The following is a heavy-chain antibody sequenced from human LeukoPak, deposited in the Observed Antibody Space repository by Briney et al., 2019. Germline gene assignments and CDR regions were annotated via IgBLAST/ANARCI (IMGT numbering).Heavy chain of an antibody. CDR1: GFTFSDYA. Sequence: GGSLRLSCAASGFTFSDYAMSWVRQAPGKGLEWVSAIGGGGSDTYYADSVKGRFTISRDNSKNTLYLQMNSLRAEDTAVYYCAKEPNKLGYCSSTSCYDQYFDYWGQGTLVTVSS. D-gene: IGHD2-2*01. V-gene: IGHV3-23*01. CDR2: IGGGGSDT. J-gene: IGHJ4*02. CDR3: AKEPNKLGYCSSTSCYDQYFDY.